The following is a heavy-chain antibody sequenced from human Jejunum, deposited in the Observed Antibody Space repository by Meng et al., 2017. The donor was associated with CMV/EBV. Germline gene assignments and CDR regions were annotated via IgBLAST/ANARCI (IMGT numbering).Heavy chain of an antibody. CDR3: ARGTPGRSYSDY. Sequence: QVQLLQSGGEGKKPGASVRVSCEASGYTFASYGISWLRQAPGQGLEWMGWFVNNVDTYSAQKFQGRVTMTTDTHTSTAFMELRSLRSDDTAVYYCARGTPGRSYSDYWGQGTLVTVSS. CDR1: GYTFASYG. J-gene: IGHJ4*02. D-gene: IGHD3-10*01. V-gene: IGHV1-18*01. CDR2: FVNNVDT.